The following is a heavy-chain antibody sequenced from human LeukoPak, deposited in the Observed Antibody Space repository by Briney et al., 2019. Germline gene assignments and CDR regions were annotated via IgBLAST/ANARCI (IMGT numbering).Heavy chain of an antibody. D-gene: IGHD3-16*02. J-gene: IGHJ2*01. CDR3: ARHPPDYDYVWGSYRYSWYFDL. Sequence: SETLSLTCTVSGGSISSYYWSWIRQPPGKGLEWIGYIYYSGSTNYNPSLKSRVTISVDTSKNQFSLKLSSVTAADTAVYYCARHPPDYDYVWGSYRYSWYFDLWGRGTLVTVSS. V-gene: IGHV4-59*08. CDR2: IYYSGST. CDR1: GGSISSYY.